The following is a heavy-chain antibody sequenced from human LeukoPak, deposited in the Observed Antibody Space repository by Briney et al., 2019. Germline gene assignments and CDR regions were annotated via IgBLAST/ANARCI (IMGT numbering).Heavy chain of an antibody. CDR2: ISGSGGST. CDR1: GFTFSSYA. Sequence: GGSLRLSCAASGFTFSSYAMRWVRQAPGKGLEWVSAISGSGGSTYYADSVKGRFTISRDNSKNTLYLQMNSLRAEDTAVYYCAKLLVRFLDNDNYWGQGTLVTVSS. J-gene: IGHJ4*02. CDR3: AKLLVRFLDNDNY. D-gene: IGHD3-3*01. V-gene: IGHV3-23*01.